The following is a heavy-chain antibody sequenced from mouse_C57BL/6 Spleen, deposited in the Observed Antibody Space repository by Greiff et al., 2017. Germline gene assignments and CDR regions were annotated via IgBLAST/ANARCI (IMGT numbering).Heavy chain of an antibody. J-gene: IGHJ4*01. CDR2: IRNKAIGYTT. V-gene: IGHV7-3*01. CDR3: AIYSGYSYYVGYAMDY. Sequence: EVQGVESGGGLVQPGGSLSLSCAASGFTFTDYYMSWVRQPPGKALEWLGFIRNKAIGYTTEYSASVKGRFTISRDNSQSILYLQMNALRAEDSATYYCAIYSGYSYYVGYAMDYWGQGTSVTVSS. CDR1: GFTFTDYY. D-gene: IGHD2-12*01.